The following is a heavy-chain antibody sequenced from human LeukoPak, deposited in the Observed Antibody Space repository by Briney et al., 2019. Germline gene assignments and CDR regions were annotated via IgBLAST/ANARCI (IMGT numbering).Heavy chain of an antibody. CDR1: GYTFTSYD. J-gene: IGHJ4*02. CDR3: ARQLPWAPLDY. D-gene: IGHD6-6*01. CDR2: ISAYNGNT. Sequence: ASVKVSCKASGYTFTSYDINWVRQATGQGLEWMGWISAYNGNTNYAQKLQGRVTMTTDTSTSTAYMELRSLRSDDTAVYYCARQLPWAPLDYWGQGTLVTVSS. V-gene: IGHV1-18*01.